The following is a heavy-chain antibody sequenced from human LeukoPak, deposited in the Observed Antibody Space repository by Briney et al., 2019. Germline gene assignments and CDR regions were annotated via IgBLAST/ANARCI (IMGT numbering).Heavy chain of an antibody. Sequence: SETLSLTCTVSGGSISSSSYYWGWIRQPPGKGLEWIGSIYYSGSTYYNPSLKSRVTISVDTSKNQFSLKLSSVTAADTAVYYCARGRGWELSTYYFDYWGQGTLVTVSS. D-gene: IGHD1-26*01. V-gene: IGHV4-39*07. CDR3: ARGRGWELSTYYFDY. CDR1: GGSISSSSYY. J-gene: IGHJ4*02. CDR2: IYYSGST.